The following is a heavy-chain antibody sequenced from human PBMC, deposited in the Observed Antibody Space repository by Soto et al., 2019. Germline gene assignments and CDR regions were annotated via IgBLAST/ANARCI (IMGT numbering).Heavy chain of an antibody. D-gene: IGHD3-16*01. CDR3: VRGGGEMANPPPYLY. Sequence: SVKVSCKASGVTFDSYAISWVRQAPGQGLEWMGGVIPMFLKSNYAQKFQGRVTITADKSTNTVYMEMNSLKSEDTAVYYCVRGGGEMANPPPYLYWGQGTQVTVSS. V-gene: IGHV1-69*06. CDR1: GVTFDSYA. J-gene: IGHJ4*02. CDR2: VIPMFLKS.